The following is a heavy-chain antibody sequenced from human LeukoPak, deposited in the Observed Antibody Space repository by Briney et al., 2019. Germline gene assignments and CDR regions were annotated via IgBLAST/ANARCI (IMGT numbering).Heavy chain of an antibody. CDR3: ARMLWFGEKRLDY. V-gene: IGHV3-48*04. Sequence: GGSLRLSCAASGFTFSSYSMNWVRQAPGKGLEWVSYISSSSSTIYYADSVKGRFTISRDNAKNSLYLQMNSLRAEDTAVYYCARMLWFGEKRLDYWGQGTLVTVSS. CDR1: GFTFSSYS. CDR2: ISSSSSTI. J-gene: IGHJ4*02. D-gene: IGHD3-10*01.